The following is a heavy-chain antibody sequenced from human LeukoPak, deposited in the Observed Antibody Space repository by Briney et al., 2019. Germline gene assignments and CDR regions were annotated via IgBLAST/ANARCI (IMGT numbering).Heavy chain of an antibody. CDR1: EVSGYY. Sequence: SETLSLTCTVSEVSGYYWGWIRQPPGKGLQWIGIMYHSGSTYFNPSLKSRFTISVDTSKNQFSLKMSYVTAADTAMYYCARVKRKYQVLKPLHETPSHYFDYWGQGTLVTVSS. D-gene: IGHD2-2*01. CDR3: ARVKRKYQVLKPLHETPSHYFDY. J-gene: IGHJ4*02. V-gene: IGHV4-38-2*02. CDR2: MYHSGST.